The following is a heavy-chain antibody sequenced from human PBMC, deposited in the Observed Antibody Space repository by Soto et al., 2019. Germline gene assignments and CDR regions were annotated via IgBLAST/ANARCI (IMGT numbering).Heavy chain of an antibody. J-gene: IGHJ4*02. CDR2: ISYDGSNR. Sequence: GGSLRLSCAASGFTFSSYAMHWVRQAPGKGLEWVAVISYDGSNRYYADSVKGRFTISRDSSKNMLYLQMNSLRAENTAVYYCAKDLIAAAGTNYFDYWGQGTLVTVSS. D-gene: IGHD6-13*01. CDR3: AKDLIAAAGTNYFDY. V-gene: IGHV3-30*04. CDR1: GFTFSSYA.